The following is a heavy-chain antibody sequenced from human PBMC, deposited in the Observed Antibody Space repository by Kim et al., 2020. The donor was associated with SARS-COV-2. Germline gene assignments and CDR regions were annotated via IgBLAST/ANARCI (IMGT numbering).Heavy chain of an antibody. V-gene: IGHV4-31*02. Sequence: PSLRGRVTISVETSKNQFSLKLSSVTAADTAVYYCARARITMIVVVKYFDYWGQGTLVTVSS. CDR3: ARARITMIVVVKYFDY. D-gene: IGHD3-22*01. J-gene: IGHJ4*02.